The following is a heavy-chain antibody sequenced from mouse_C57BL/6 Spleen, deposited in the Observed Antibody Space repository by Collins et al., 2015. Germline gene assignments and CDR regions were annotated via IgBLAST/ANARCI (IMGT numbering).Heavy chain of an antibody. J-gene: IGHJ4*01. Sequence: EVQLQQSGPELVKPGASVKISCKASGYTFTDYYMNWMKQSHAKSLEWIGDINPNNGGASYNQKFKGKGHIDCKTSPPEQPTWSSADLTSEDSAVYYCARSPYYENMDFWGSRKLSHRLL. V-gene: IGHV1-26*01. CDR2: INPNNGGA. CDR1: GYTFTDYY. D-gene: IGHD2-10*01. CDR3: ARSPYYENMDF.